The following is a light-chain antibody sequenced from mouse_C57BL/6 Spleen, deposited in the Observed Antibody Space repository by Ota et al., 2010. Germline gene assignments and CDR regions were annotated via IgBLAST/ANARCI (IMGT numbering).Light chain of an antibody. Sequence: DIQMTQSPASLSVSVGETVTITCRASENIYSNLAWYQQKQGKSPQLLIYLATNLADGVPSRFSGSGSGTQFSLKINSLQSEDFGSYYCQHFWGTPLTFGAGTKLELK. CDR2: LAT. CDR1: ENIYSN. CDR3: QHFWGTPLT. J-gene: IGKJ5*01. V-gene: IGKV12-46*01.